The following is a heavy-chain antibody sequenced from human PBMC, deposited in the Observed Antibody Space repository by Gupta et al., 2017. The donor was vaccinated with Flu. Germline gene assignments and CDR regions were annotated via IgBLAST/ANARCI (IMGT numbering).Heavy chain of an antibody. Sequence: NSRRQAPGQGPEWVGWINPNSGNSGSAQRFQGRVTMASDISTITAYMELSSLRSEDTAVYYCALGIVDMAYDFWGQGTMVTVSS. CDR3: ALGIVDMAYDF. D-gene: IGHD2-2*03. J-gene: IGHJ3*01. CDR2: INPNSGNS. V-gene: IGHV1-8*01.